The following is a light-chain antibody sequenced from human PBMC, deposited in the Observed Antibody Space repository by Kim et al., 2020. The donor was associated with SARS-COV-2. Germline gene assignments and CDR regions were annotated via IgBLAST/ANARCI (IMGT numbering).Light chain of an antibody. CDR2: ANI. CDR1: ISNIGAGYD. J-gene: IGLJ2*01. V-gene: IGLV1-40*01. CDR3: QSYDSSLSGSRV. Sequence: QSVLTQPPSVSGAPGQRVTIPCTGGISNIGAGYDVHWYQQLPGTAPKLLIYANINRPSGVPDRFSASKSGASASLAITGLQAEDEADYYCQSYDSSLSGSRVFGGGTQLTVL.